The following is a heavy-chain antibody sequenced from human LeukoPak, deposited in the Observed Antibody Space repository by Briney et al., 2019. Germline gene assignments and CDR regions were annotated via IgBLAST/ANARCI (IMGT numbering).Heavy chain of an antibody. CDR1: GGSISSSSYY. Sequence: PSETLSLTCTGSGGSISSSSYYWGWIRQPPGKGLGWIGSIYYSGSTYYNPSLKRRVTISVDTSKTQFSLKLSSVTAADTAVYYCARGRRWLHGDYWGQGTLVTVSS. CDR2: IYYSGST. D-gene: IGHD5-24*01. CDR3: ARGRRWLHGDY. V-gene: IGHV4-39*01. J-gene: IGHJ4*02.